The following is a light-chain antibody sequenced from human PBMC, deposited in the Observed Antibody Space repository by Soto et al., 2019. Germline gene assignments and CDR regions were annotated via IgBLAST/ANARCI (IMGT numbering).Light chain of an antibody. J-gene: IGKJ3*01. V-gene: IGKV3-20*01. Sequence: EIVLTRSPGTLCLSPGERATLSCRASQSVSSSYLAWYQQKPGQAPRLLIYGASSRATGIPDRFSGSGSGTDFTLTITRLEPEDFAVYYCQQYGRSPGLFAFGPGTRWIS. CDR2: GAS. CDR1: QSVSSSY. CDR3: QQYGRSPGLFA.